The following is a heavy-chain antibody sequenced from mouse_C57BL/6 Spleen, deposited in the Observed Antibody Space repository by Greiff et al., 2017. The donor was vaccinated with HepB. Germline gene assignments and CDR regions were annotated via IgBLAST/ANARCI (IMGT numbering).Heavy chain of an antibody. J-gene: IGHJ4*01. CDR1: GYTFTSYW. CDR2: IDPSDSYT. V-gene: IGHV1-59*01. D-gene: IGHD2-14*01. Sequence: QVQLQQPGAELVRPGTSVKLSCKASGYTFTSYWMHWVKQRPGQGLEWIGVIDPSDSYTNYNQKFKGKATLTVDTSSSTAYMQLSSLTSEDSAVYYCARSGDYRDAMDYWGQGTSVTVSS. CDR3: ARSGDYRDAMDY.